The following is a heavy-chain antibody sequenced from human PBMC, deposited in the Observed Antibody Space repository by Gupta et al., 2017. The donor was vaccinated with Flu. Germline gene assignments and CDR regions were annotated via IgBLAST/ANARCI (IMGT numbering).Heavy chain of an antibody. CDR1: TFSSYS. D-gene: IGHD3-3*01. Sequence: TFSSYSMNWVRQAPGKGLEWVSSISSSSSYIYYADSVKGRFTISRDNAKNSLYLQMNSLRAEDTAVYYCARDPQLRDFWSGYHYYFDYWGQGTLVTVSS. CDR3: ARDPQLRDFWSGYHYYFDY. J-gene: IGHJ4*02. V-gene: IGHV3-21*01. CDR2: ISSSSSYI.